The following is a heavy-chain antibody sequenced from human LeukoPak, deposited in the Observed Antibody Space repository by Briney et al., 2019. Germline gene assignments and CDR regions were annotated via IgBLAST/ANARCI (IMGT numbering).Heavy chain of an antibody. J-gene: IGHJ4*02. D-gene: IGHD5-18*01. CDR1: GFTFSSYA. V-gene: IGHV3-74*01. Sequence: GGSLRLSCAASGFTFSSYAMSWVRQAPGKGLVWVSRINSDGSSTSYADSVKGRFTISRDNAKNTLYLQMNSLRAQDTAVYYCARDSPRYGQIDYWGQGTLVTVSS. CDR3: ARDSPRYGQIDY. CDR2: INSDGSST.